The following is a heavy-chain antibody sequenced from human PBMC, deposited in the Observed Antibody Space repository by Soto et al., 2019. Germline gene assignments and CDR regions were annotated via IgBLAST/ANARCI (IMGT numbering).Heavy chain of an antibody. D-gene: IGHD2-2*01. CDR3: AKDLGYCSSTSCQKPRGPSFDY. Sequence: GGSLRLSCAASGFTFSSYAMSWVRQAPGKGLEWVSAISGSGGSTYYADSVKGRFTISRDNSKNTLYLQMNSLRAEDTAVYYCAKDLGYCSSTSCQKPRGPSFDYWGQGTLVTVSS. J-gene: IGHJ4*02. CDR2: ISGSGGST. CDR1: GFTFSSYA. V-gene: IGHV3-23*01.